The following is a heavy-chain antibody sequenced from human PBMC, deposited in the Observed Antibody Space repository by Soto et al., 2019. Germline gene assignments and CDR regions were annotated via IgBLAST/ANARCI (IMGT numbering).Heavy chain of an antibody. CDR2: ISSTSATI. CDR1: GFTFNSYS. D-gene: IGHD1-1*01. V-gene: IGHV3-48*02. Sequence: PWGSLRLSCAASGFTFNSYSMNWVRQAPGKGLEWISYISSTSATIYYADSVQGRFTVSRDNARNSLFLQMNGLRDDDTAVYYCARVRRLEEVWSEGWGKGVLVIVSS. CDR3: ARVRRLEEVWSEG. J-gene: IGHJ4*02.